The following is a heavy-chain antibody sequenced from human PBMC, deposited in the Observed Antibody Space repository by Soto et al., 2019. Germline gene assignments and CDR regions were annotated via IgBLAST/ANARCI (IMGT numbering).Heavy chain of an antibody. J-gene: IGHJ4*02. Sequence: QVQLVQSGAEAKKPGASVKVSCKASGYMFTNYYLHWVRQAPGQGLEWRGMINPSGGSTSYAQNFRDRGTLTRDTSTTTIYLEMNSLRFADTAVYYCARDGALYNSSWTTYFGSWGQGTLVTVSS. V-gene: IGHV1-46*01. CDR3: ARDGALYNSSWTTYFGS. CDR1: GYMFTNYY. D-gene: IGHD6-13*01. CDR2: INPSGGST.